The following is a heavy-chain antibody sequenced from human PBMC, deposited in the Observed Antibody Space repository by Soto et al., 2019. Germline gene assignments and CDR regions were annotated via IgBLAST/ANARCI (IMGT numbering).Heavy chain of an antibody. CDR1: GGSVSSDSFY. V-gene: IGHV4-61*01. CDR2: MHHSGAT. J-gene: IGHJ1*01. D-gene: IGHD2-15*01. Sequence: QVQLQESGPGLVRPSETLSLTCTVSGGSVSSDSFYWSWIRQPPGKGLEWIGYMHHSGATNYNPSLSRRVTISEGTSKNQFSLKLSSVTAADTAVYYCAREGSFCSGGTCLEYFQHWGQGTLVAVSS. CDR3: AREGSFCSGGTCLEYFQH.